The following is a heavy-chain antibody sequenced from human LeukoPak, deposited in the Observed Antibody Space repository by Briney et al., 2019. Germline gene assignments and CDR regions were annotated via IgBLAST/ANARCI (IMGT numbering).Heavy chain of an antibody. CDR3: ARRGGPCSGGSCYGY. CDR2: IYPGDSDT. J-gene: IGHJ4*02. Sequence: GESLKISCKGSGYSFTSYWIGWVRQLLGKGLVWMGIIYPGDSDTRYSPSFQGQVTISADKSISTAYLQWSSLKASDTAMYYCARRGGPCSGGSCYGYWGQGTLVTVSS. D-gene: IGHD2-15*01. CDR1: GYSFTSYW. V-gene: IGHV5-51*01.